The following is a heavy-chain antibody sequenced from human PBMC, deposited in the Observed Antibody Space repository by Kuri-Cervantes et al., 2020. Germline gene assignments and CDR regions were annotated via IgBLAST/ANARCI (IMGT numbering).Heavy chain of an antibody. CDR2: IYYSGST. CDR1: GDSISSGYF. J-gene: IGHJ3*02. D-gene: IGHD3-10*01. Sequence: GSLRLSCAVSGDSISSGYFWGWIRQPPGKVLEWIGYIYYSGSTNYNPSLKSRVTISVDTSKNQFSLKLSSVTAADTAVYYCARDGDLDAFDIWGQGTMVTVSS. CDR3: ARDGDLDAFDI. V-gene: IGHV4-61*01.